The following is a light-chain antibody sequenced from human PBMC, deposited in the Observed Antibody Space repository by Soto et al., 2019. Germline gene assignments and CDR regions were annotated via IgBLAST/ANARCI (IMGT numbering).Light chain of an antibody. CDR1: QSVSSSN. CDR3: HQYGSSPQT. CDR2: GAS. Sequence: EIVLTQSPGTLSLSPGERATLSCRATQSVSSSNLALYQQKPGQAPRILIYGASSRATGIPERFSGSGSGRDFTLTISRLEPEDSAVYYCHQYGSSPQTFGQGTKVEIK. J-gene: IGKJ1*01. V-gene: IGKV3-20*01.